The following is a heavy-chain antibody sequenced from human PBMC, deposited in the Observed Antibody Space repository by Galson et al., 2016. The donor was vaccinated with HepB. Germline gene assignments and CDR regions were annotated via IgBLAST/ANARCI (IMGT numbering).Heavy chain of an antibody. J-gene: IGHJ4*02. CDR3: ARGSSMDYLYFDF. CDR2: IIPVFGAP. CDR1: GGTFSTIA. Sequence: SVKVSCKASGGTFSTIAVSWVRQAPGQGLEWMGGIIPVFGAPKYAQKLQGRVTITADESTSTAYMELSSLRFDDTAVDYCARGSSMDYLYFDFWGQGTLVTVSS. D-gene: IGHD6-13*01. V-gene: IGHV1-69*13.